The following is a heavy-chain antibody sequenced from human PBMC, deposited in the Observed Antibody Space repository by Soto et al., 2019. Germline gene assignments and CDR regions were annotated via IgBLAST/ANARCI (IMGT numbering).Heavy chain of an antibody. J-gene: IGHJ4*02. Sequence: QVQLLESGGGVVRPGRSLRLSCAASGFSFSDYAIHWVRQAPGKGLEWVSVISYDGSMKYYADSVKDRFTISRDNSKNTVHLRLDSLKAEDTAIYYCAREVRLAAIDLAYWGQGTLVTVSS. D-gene: IGHD2-21*01. CDR3: AREVRLAAIDLAY. V-gene: IGHV3-30*04. CDR2: ISYDGSMK. CDR1: GFSFSDYA.